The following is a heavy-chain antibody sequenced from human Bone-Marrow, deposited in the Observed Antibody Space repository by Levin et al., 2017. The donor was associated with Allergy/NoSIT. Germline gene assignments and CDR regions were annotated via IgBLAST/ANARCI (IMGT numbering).Heavy chain of an antibody. CDR1: GGSISSGDYY. D-gene: IGHD3-22*01. CDR2: IYYSGST. Sequence: SETLSLTCTVSGGSISSGDYYWSWIRQPPGKGLEWIGYIYYSGSTYYNPSLKSRVTISVDTSKNQFSLKLSSVTAADTAVYYCARGDYDSSGYYDFIWSWFDPWGQGTLVTVSS. V-gene: IGHV4-30-4*01. CDR3: ARGDYDSSGYYDFIWSWFDP. J-gene: IGHJ5*02.